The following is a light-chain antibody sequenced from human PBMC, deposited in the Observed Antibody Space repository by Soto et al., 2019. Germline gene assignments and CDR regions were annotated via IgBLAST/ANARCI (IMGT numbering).Light chain of an antibody. J-gene: IGLJ1*01. CDR3: SSYTRSSSLYV. CDR1: SSDVGGYNY. Sequence: QSALTQPASVSGSPRQSITISCTGTSSDVGGYNYVSWYQQHPGKAPKLMIYDVSNRPSGVSNRFSGSKSGNTASLTISGLQAEDEADYYCSSYTRSSSLYVFGTGTQLTVL. V-gene: IGLV2-14*01. CDR2: DVS.